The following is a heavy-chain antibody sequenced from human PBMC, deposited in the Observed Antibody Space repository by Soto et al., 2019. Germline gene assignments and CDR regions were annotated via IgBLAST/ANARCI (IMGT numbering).Heavy chain of an antibody. J-gene: IGHJ4*02. CDR2: ISGTGGNT. CDR3: VKAVYLLDFDY. CDR1: GFTVSSYA. D-gene: IGHD1-20*01. V-gene: IGHV3-23*01. Sequence: GSLRLSCAAVGFTVSSYAMTWVRQAPGKGLEGVSTISGTGGNTYYADSVKGRFTIARDNSKNTVYLQRNILRAEDTAVYYCVKAVYLLDFDYWGQGTLVTVSS.